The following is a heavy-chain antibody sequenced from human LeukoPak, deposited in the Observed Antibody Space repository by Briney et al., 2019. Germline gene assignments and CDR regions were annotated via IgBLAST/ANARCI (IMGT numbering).Heavy chain of an antibody. CDR2: IWYDRSNK. CDR3: ARDGDSSWYQFWFDP. D-gene: IGHD6-13*01. Sequence: GGSLRLSCAASGFTFSSYGMHWVRQAPGKGLEWVAVIWYDRSNKYYADSVKGRFTISRDNSKNTLYLQMNSLRAEDTAVYYCARDGDSSWYQFWFDPWGQGTLVTVSS. J-gene: IGHJ5*02. V-gene: IGHV3-33*01. CDR1: GFTFSSYG.